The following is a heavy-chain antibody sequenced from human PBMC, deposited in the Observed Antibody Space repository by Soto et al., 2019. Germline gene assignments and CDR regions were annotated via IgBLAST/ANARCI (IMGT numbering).Heavy chain of an antibody. CDR1: GGSVSSGVYY. V-gene: IGHV4-61*08. J-gene: IGHJ6*02. CDR2: ISNSGST. Sequence: SENPSLTCSVSGGSVSSGVYYWSWIRQPPGKGLELIGYISNSGSTNYNPSLTSRVAISLDRSRNQFSLKLTSVTAADTAVYYCARTDYYYYVMDFWGQGTTVIVSS. CDR3: ARTDYYYYVMDF.